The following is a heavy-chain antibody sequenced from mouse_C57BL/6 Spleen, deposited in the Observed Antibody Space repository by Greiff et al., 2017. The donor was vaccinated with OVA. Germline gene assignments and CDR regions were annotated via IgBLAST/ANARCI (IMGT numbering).Heavy chain of an antibody. CDR1: GYTFTGYW. CDR3: AKEEGHSSGYGGENDFDY. CDR2: ILPGSGST. V-gene: IGHV1-9*01. D-gene: IGHD3-2*02. J-gene: IGHJ2*01. Sequence: VQLQQSGAELMKPGASVKLSCKATGYTFTGYWIEWVKQRPGHGLEWIGEILPGSGSTNYNEKFKGKATFTADTSSNTAYMQLSSLTTEDSAIYSWAKEEGHSSGYGGENDFDYWGQGTTVTVSS.